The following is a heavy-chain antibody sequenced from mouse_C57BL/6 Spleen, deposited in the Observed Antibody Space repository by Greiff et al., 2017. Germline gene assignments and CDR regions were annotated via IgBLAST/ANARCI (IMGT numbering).Heavy chain of an antibody. CDR2: IHPNSGST. J-gene: IGHJ3*01. V-gene: IGHV1-64*01. CDR1: GYTFTSYW. Sequence: QVHVKQPGAELVKPGASVKLSCKASGYTFTSYWMHWVKQRPGQGLEWIGMIHPNSGSTNYNEKFKSKATLTVDKSSSTAYMQLSSLTSEDSAVYYCAREKENWDWFAYWGQGTLVTVSA. CDR3: AREKENWDWFAY. D-gene: IGHD4-1*01.